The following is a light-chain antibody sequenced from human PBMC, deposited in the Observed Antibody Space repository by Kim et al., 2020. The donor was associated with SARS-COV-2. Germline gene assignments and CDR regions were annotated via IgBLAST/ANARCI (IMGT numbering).Light chain of an antibody. V-gene: IGKV3-15*01. CDR1: QSVSSN. J-gene: IGKJ5*01. CDR3: QQYNNWPPIT. CDR2: GAS. Sequence: PGERATLSCRARQSVSSNLAWFQQKPGQAPRLLIYGASTRATGIPGRFSGSGSGTEFTLTISSLQSEDFAVYYCQQYNNWPPITFGQGTRLEIK.